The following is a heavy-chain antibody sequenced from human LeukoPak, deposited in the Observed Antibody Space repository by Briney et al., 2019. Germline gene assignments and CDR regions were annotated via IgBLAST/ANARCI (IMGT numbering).Heavy chain of an antibody. J-gene: IGHJ4*02. CDR2: IGYDGRNK. CDR1: GFTFSGYV. V-gene: IGHV3-33*06. D-gene: IGHD5/OR15-5a*01. CDR3: AKAAVYSVHWTPFDD. Sequence: PGGSLRLSCAASGFTFSGYVMHWVRQAPGKGLEWVAVIGYDGRNKYYVDSVKGRFTISRDNAKNTLYLQMNSLRAEDTAVYYCAKAAVYSVHWTPFDDWGLGTFVTVSS.